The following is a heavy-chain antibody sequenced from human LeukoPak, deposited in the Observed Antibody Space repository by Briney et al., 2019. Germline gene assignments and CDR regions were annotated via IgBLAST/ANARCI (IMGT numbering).Heavy chain of an antibody. J-gene: IGHJ1*01. CDR1: GFTFSTYA. CDR3: AKPGAVNGPEHFQH. D-gene: IGHD2-8*01. Sequence: GGSLRLSCAASGFTFSTYAMSWVRQAPGKGLEWLAFISGSGVYTYYADSVKGRFTISRGNSENTLYLQMNSLGAEDAAIYYCAKPGAVNGPEHFQHWGQGTLVTVSS. V-gene: IGHV3-23*01. CDR2: ISGSGVYT.